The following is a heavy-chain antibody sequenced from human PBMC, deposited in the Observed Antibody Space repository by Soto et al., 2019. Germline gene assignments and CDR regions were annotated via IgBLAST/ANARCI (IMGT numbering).Heavy chain of an antibody. J-gene: IGHJ4*02. V-gene: IGHV3-23*01. D-gene: IGHD5-18*01. CDR2: ISGSGGST. CDR3: AKDIRRGYSYGSVDY. CDR1: GFTFSSYA. Sequence: HPGGSLRLSCAASGFTFSSYAMSWVRQAPGKGLEWVSAISGSGGSTYYADSVKGRFTISRDNSKNTLYLQMNSLRAEDTAVYYCAKDIRRGYSYGSVDYWGQGTLVTVSS.